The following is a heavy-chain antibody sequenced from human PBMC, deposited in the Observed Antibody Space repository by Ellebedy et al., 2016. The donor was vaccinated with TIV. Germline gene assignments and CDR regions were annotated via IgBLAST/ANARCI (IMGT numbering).Heavy chain of an antibody. J-gene: IGHJ5*02. D-gene: IGHD2-2*01. V-gene: IGHV4-59*01. CDR2: IYYSGST. CDR3: ARFHEHCSSTSCYPRAADP. CDR1: GGSISSYY. Sequence: MPSETLSLTCTVSGGSISSYYWSWIRQPPGKGLEWIGYIYYSGSTNYNPSLKSRVTISVDTSKNQFSLKLSSVTAADTAVYYCARFHEHCSSTSCYPRAADPWGQGTLVTVSS.